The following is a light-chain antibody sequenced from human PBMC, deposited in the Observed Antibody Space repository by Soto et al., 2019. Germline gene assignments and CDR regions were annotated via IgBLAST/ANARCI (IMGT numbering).Light chain of an antibody. V-gene: IGLV2-8*01. CDR3: SSYAGSNNFV. Sequence: QSSRTQPPSASGAPGQSFTISCTGPSSDVGGYNYVSWYQQHPGKAPKLMIYEVTKRPSGVPDRFSGSKSGNTASLTVSGLQAEDEADYYCSSYAGSNNFVFGSGTKVTVL. CDR1: SSDVGGYNY. CDR2: EVT. J-gene: IGLJ1*01.